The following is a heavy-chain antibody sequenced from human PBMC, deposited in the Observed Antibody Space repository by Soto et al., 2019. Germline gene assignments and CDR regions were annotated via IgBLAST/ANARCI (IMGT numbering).Heavy chain of an antibody. CDR1: GGTFSSYA. CDR3: ASVKLYYDILTGYYDY. V-gene: IGHV1-69*10. J-gene: IGHJ4*02. CDR2: IIPIFGIA. Sequence: ASVKVSCKASGGTFSSYAISWVRQAPGQGLEWMGGIIPIFGIANYAQKFQGRVTITADKSTSTAYMELSSLRSEDTAVYYCASVKLYYDILTGYYDYWGQGTLVTVSS. D-gene: IGHD3-9*01.